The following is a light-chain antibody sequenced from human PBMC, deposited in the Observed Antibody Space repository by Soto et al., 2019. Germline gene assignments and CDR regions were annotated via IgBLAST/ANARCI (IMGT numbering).Light chain of an antibody. V-gene: IGLV2-8*01. CDR2: EVY. Sequence: QSALTQPPSASGSPGQSVTISCTGTSSDVGGYDFVSWYQQHPGKAPKLVIYEVYKRPSEVPNRFSGSKSGNTASLTVSGLQAEDEADYYCSSYAGSNNLGVFGGGTKLTV. CDR3: SSYAGSNNLGV. CDR1: SSDVGGYDF. J-gene: IGLJ3*02.